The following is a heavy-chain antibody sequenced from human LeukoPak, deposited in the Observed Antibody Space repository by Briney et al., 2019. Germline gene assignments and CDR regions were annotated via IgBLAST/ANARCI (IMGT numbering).Heavy chain of an antibody. V-gene: IGHV3-66*01. CDR3: AADTIGNNGLTYYVMDV. CDR2: IYSGGGKT. J-gene: IGHJ6*02. D-gene: IGHD2-8*01. Sequence: GGSLRLSCAASGFTVSSNYMNWVRQAPGKGLEWVSVIYSGGGKTYYADSVKGRFTISRDNSRNTLYLQMNNLRGEDTAVYYCAADTIGNNGLTYYVMDVWGQGTTVTVSS. CDR1: GFTVSSNY.